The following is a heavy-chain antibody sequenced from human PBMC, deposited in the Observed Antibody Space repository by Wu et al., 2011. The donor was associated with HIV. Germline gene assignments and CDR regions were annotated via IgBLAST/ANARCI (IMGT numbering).Heavy chain of an antibody. J-gene: IGHJ4*02. CDR1: GYTFNGYG. CDR2: ISAYNGGA. Sequence: QVQLVQSGAEVKKPGASVKVSCKASGYTFNGYGISWVRQAPGQGLEWMGWISAYNGGAKYAQKFQDRITMTTDTSTRTVYMELRSLRSDDTAVYYCARAGTSEVVPRPDYWGQGTLVTVSS. V-gene: IGHV1-18*01. CDR3: ARAGTSEVVPRPDY. D-gene: IGHD2-2*01.